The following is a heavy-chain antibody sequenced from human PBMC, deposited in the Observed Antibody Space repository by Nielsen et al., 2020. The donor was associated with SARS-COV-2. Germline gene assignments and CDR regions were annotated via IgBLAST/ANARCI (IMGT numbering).Heavy chain of an antibody. Sequence: GESLKISCAASGFTFSSYAMRWVRQAPGKGLEWVSAISGSGGSTYYADSVKGRFTISRDNSKNTLFLQMNSLRAEDTAVYYCAKQYSDNYYDAFDIWGQGTMVTSLQ. D-gene: IGHD5-12*01. CDR1: GFTFSSYA. CDR2: ISGSGGST. J-gene: IGHJ3*02. V-gene: IGHV3-23*01. CDR3: AKQYSDNYYDAFDI.